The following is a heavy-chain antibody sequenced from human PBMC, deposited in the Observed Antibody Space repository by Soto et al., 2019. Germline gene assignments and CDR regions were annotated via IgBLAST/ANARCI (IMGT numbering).Heavy chain of an antibody. D-gene: IGHD3-10*01. V-gene: IGHV4-30-4*01. CDR1: GGSISSGDYY. CDR2: IYYSGST. J-gene: IGHJ2*01. Sequence: QVQLQESGPGLVKPSQTLSLTCTVSGGSISSGDYYWSWIRQPPGKGLEWIGYIYYSGSTYYNPSLKSRVTIAVDTSKNQFSLKLSSVTAADTAVYYCARIRLWFGELYPRYFDLWGRGTLVTVSS. CDR3: ARIRLWFGELYPRYFDL.